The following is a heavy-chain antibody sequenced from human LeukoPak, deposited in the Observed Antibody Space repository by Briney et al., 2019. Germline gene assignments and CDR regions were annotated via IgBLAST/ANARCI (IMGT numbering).Heavy chain of an antibody. J-gene: IGHJ4*02. CDR1: GFTFSSYS. V-gene: IGHV3-21*01. CDR3: LCYGDYAGFDY. D-gene: IGHD4-17*01. CDR2: ISSSSSYI. Sequence: GGSLRPSCAASGFTFSSYSMNWVRQAPGKGLEWVSSISSSSSYIYYADSVKGRFTISRDNAKNSLYLQMNSLRAEDTAVYYCLCYGDYAGFDYWGQGTLVTVSS.